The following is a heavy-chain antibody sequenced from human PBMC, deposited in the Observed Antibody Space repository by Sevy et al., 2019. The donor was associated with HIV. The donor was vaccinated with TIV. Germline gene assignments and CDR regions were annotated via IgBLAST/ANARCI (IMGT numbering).Heavy chain of an antibody. CDR2: INPDSGVT. CDR1: GYMFTDYY. J-gene: IGHJ6*02. D-gene: IGHD4-17*01. CDR3: ARLTTKPTSDLYGMDV. Sequence: ASVKVSCKASGYMFTDYYIHWVRQAPGQGLEWMAWINPDSGVTNYAQGFQGEVTVTRDTSISPAYMELSRLGSNDTAIYYCARLTTKPTSDLYGMDVWGQGTTVTVSS. V-gene: IGHV1-2*02.